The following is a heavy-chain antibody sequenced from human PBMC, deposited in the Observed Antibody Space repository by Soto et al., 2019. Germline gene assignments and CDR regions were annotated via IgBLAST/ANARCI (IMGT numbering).Heavy chain of an antibody. J-gene: IGHJ6*02. V-gene: IGHV3-33*01. Sequence: QVQLVESGGGVVQPGRSLRLSCAASGFTFSSYGMHWVRQAPGKGLEWVAVIWDDGSNKYYADSVKGRFTISRDNSKNTLYLQMNSLRAEDTAVYYCAREAKDFGVVITGYYYGMDVWGQGTTVTVSS. D-gene: IGHD3-3*01. CDR1: GFTFSSYG. CDR3: AREAKDFGVVITGYYYGMDV. CDR2: IWDDGSNK.